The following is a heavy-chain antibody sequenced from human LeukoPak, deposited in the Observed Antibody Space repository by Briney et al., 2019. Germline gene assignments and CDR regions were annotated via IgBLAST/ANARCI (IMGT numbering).Heavy chain of an antibody. V-gene: IGHV1-46*01. Sequence: ASVKVSCKASGYTFTSYYMHWVRQAPGQGLEWMGIINPSGGSTSYAQKFQGRVTMTRDTSTSTVYMELSSLRSEDTAVYCCARDGVLIGGFDYWGQGTLVTVSS. CDR1: GYTFTSYY. CDR2: INPSGGST. J-gene: IGHJ4*02. CDR3: ARDGVLIGGFDY. D-gene: IGHD3-10*01.